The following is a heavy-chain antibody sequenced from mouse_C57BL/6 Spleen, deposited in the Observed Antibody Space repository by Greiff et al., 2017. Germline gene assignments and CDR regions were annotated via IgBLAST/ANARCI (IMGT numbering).Heavy chain of an antibody. CDR1: GYAFSSYW. D-gene: IGHD2-13*01. CDR3: ARSSYDSWFAY. CDR2: IYPGDGDT. J-gene: IGHJ3*01. V-gene: IGHV1-80*01. Sequence: QVQLKQSGAELVKPGASVKISCKASGYAFSSYWMNWVKQRPGKGLEWIGQIYPGDGDTNYNGKFKGKATLTADKSSSTAYMQLSSLTSEDSAVYFCARSSYDSWFAYWGQGTLVTVSA.